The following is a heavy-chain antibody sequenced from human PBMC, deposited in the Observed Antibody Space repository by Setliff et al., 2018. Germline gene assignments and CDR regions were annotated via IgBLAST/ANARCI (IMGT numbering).Heavy chain of an antibody. CDR1: GHTLTELS. CDR2: FDPEDGET. D-gene: IGHD2-21*01. J-gene: IGHJ3*02. Sequence: ASVKVSCKVSGHTLTELSMHWVRQAPGKGPEWMGGFDPEDGETIYAQKFQGRVTMTEDTSTDTAYMELSSLRSEDTAVYYCATMHIVVVIAISDHAFDIWGQGTMVTVSS. V-gene: IGHV1-24*01. CDR3: ATMHIVVVIAISDHAFDI.